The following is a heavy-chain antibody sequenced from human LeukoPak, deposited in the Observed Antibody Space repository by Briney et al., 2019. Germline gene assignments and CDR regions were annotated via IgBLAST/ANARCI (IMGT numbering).Heavy chain of an antibody. J-gene: IGHJ3*02. Sequence: GGSLRLSCAASGFTFSSYAMSWVRQAPGKGLEWVSGISGSDGNTYYADSVKGRFTIPRDNSKNTLYLKMNSLRAEDPAVYYCAKALRYCSGGTCRGDAFDIWGQGTMVTVSS. V-gene: IGHV3-23*01. D-gene: IGHD2-15*01. CDR3: AKALRYCSGGTCRGDAFDI. CDR2: ISGSDGNT. CDR1: GFTFSSYA.